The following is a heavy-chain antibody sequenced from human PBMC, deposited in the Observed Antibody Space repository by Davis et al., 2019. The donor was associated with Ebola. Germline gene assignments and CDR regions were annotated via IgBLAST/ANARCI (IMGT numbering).Heavy chain of an antibody. D-gene: IGHD6-19*01. J-gene: IGHJ4*02. Sequence: SETLSLTCTVSGGSISSYYWSWIRQPPGKGLEWIGYIYYSGSTNYNPSLKSRVTISVDTSKNQFSLKLSSVTAADTAVYYCARLSRGGWYVFYLDYWGQGTLVTVSS. CDR2: IYYSGST. CDR1: GGSISSYY. CDR3: ARLSRGGWYVFYLDY. V-gene: IGHV4-59*08.